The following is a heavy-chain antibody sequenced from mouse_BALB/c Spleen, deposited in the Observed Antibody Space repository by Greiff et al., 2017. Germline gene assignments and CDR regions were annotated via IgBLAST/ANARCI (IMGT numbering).Heavy chain of an antibody. CDR2: ISDGGSYT. J-gene: IGHJ3*01. CDR1: GFTFSDYY. D-gene: IGHD1-2*01. CDR3: ARGDYYGYGGFAY. V-gene: IGHV5-4*02. Sequence: EVQLVESGGGLVKPGGSLKLSCAASGFTFSDYYMYWVRQTPEKRLEWVATISDGGSYTYYPDSVKGRFTISRDNAKNNLYLQMSSLKSEDTAMYYCARGDYYGYGGFAYWGQGTLVTVSA.